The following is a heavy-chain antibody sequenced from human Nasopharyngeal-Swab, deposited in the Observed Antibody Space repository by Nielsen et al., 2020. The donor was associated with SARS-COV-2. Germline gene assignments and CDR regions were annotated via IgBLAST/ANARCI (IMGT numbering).Heavy chain of an antibody. J-gene: IGHJ4*02. D-gene: IGHD4-17*01. Sequence: GESLKISCAASGFTFNAAWMNWVRQTPKKGLEWLGRIKTKSEDGTTTNCAAPVKGTCTISRDDSKNTVYLQMSNLKTEDTAVYYCTARAVTTNQYWGQGALVTVSS. CDR2: IKTKSEDGTTT. CDR3: TARAVTTNQY. CDR1: GFTFNAAW. V-gene: IGHV3-15*01.